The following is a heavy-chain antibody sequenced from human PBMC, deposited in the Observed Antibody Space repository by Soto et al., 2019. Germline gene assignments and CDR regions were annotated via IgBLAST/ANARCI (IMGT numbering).Heavy chain of an antibody. V-gene: IGHV1-69*13. CDR2: IIPIFGTA. CDR1: GGTFSSYA. D-gene: IGHD4-17*01. Sequence: ASVKVSCKASGGTFSSYAISWVRQAPGQGLEWMGGIIPIFGTANYAQKFQGRVTITADESTSTAYMELSSLRSEDTAVYYCAYDYGDLGAFDIWGQGTMVTVSS. CDR3: AYDYGDLGAFDI. J-gene: IGHJ3*02.